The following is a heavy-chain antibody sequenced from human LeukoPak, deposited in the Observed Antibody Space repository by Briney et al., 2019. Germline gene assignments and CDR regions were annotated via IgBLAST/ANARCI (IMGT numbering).Heavy chain of an antibody. J-gene: IGHJ4*02. CDR2: ISAYNGNT. Sequence: ASVKVSCKASGYTFTGYYMHWVRQAPGQGLEWMGWISAYNGNTNYAQKLQGRVTMTTDTSTSTAYMELRSLRSDDTAVYYCARADRSGYAQWGQGTLVTVSS. V-gene: IGHV1-18*04. D-gene: IGHD3-22*01. CDR1: GYTFTGYY. CDR3: ARADRSGYAQ.